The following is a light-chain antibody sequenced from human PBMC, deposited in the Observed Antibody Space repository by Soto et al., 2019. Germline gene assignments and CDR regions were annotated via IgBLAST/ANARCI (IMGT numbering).Light chain of an antibody. J-gene: IGLJ2*01. CDR1: SSDVGGYNY. V-gene: IGLV2-14*01. Sequence: QSALTQPASVSGSPGQSITIFCTGTSSDVGGYNYVSWYQQHPGKAPKLMIYDVSNWPSGVSNRFSGSKSGNTASLTISGLQAEDEADYYCSSYTSSSTLVFGGGTKLTVL. CDR2: DVS. CDR3: SSYTSSSTLV.